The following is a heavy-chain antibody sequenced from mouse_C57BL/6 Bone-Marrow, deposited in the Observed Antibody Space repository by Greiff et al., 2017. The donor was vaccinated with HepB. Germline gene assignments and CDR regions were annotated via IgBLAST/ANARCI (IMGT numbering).Heavy chain of an antibody. D-gene: IGHD1-1*01. V-gene: IGHV1-50*01. CDR3: AFITTVVDYGYFDV. CDR2: IDPSDSYT. Sequence: QVQLQQPGAELVKPGASVKLSCKASGYTFTSYWMQWVKQRPGQGLEWIGEIDPSDSYTNYNQKFKGKATLTVDTSSSTAYMQRSSLTSEDSAVYYCAFITTVVDYGYFDVWGTGTTVTVSS. J-gene: IGHJ1*03. CDR1: GYTFTSYW.